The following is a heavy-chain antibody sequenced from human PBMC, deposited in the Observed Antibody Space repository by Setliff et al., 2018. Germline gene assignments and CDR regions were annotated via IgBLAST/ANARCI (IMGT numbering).Heavy chain of an antibody. Sequence: PSETLSLTCTVSGGSISSHYWNWIRRPPGKGLEWIGYIFYSGSTNYNPSLKSRVTIPVDTSKNQFSLKLSSVTAADTAVYYCARVFYYGSGSYLYYFDSWGQGTLVTVS. V-gene: IGHV4-59*11. CDR3: ARVFYYGSGSYLYYFDS. D-gene: IGHD3-10*01. CDR2: IFYSGST. J-gene: IGHJ4*02. CDR1: GGSISSHY.